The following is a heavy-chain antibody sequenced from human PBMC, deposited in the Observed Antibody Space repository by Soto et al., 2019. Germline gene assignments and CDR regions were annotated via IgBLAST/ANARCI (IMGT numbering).Heavy chain of an antibody. Sequence: EVQLLESGGGLVQPGGSLRLSCAASGFTFSSYAMSWVRQAPGKGLEWVSAISGSGGSTYYADSVKGRFTISRDNSKNTLYLQMNSLRSEDTAVYYCAKGEYGDYGYGMDVWGQGTTVTVSS. CDR2: ISGSGGST. J-gene: IGHJ6*02. D-gene: IGHD4-17*01. V-gene: IGHV3-23*01. CDR1: GFTFSSYA. CDR3: AKGEYGDYGYGMDV.